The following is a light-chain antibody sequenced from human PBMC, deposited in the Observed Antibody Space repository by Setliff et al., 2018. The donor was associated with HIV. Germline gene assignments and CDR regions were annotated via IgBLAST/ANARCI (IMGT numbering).Light chain of an antibody. Sequence: QSVLTQPASVSGSPGQSITISCTGTSSDVSAYKYVSWYQQHPGKAPKLMIYEVTNRPSGVPNRFSGSKSGNTASLTISGLQAEDEADYYCSSYTSSYTYVFG. J-gene: IGLJ1*01. CDR3: SSYTSSYTYV. CDR2: EVT. V-gene: IGLV2-14*01. CDR1: SSDVSAYKY.